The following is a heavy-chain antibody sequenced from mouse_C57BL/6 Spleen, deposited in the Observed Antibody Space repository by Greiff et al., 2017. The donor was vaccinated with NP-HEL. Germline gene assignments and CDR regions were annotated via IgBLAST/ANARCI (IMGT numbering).Heavy chain of an antibody. CDR2: INPYNGDT. CDR1: GYSFTGYF. Sequence: EVQLQQSGPELVKPGDSVKISCKASGYSFTGYFMNWVMQSHGKSLEWIGRINPYNGDTFYNQKFKGKATLTVDKSSSTAHMELRSLTSEDSAVYYCAREVALYYANYFDYWGQGTTLTVSS. D-gene: IGHD2-1*01. CDR3: AREVALYYANYFDY. V-gene: IGHV1-20*01. J-gene: IGHJ2*01.